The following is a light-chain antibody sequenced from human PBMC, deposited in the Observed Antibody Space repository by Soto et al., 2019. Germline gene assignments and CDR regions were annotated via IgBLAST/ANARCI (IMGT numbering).Light chain of an antibody. J-gene: IGLJ1*01. V-gene: IGLV2-14*01. CDR2: DVT. Sequence: QSVLTQPASVSGSPGQSITISCTGTSSDVGGYDYVSWYQQHPGKAPKLVIYDVTNRPSGVSNRFSGSKSGNTASLTISGLQAEDEADYYCISYASINTYVFGTGTKVTVL. CDR1: SSDVGGYDY. CDR3: ISYASINTYV.